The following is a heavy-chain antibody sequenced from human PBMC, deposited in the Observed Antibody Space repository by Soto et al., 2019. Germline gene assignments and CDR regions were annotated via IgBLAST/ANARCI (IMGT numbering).Heavy chain of an antibody. CDR3: ARDRPHAWLDP. V-gene: IGHV1-46*01. Sequence: ASVKVSCKASGYTFTNYYVQWVRQAPGQGLEWVAMISPNDGGTKYAQKVQGRVTLTRDTSTSTVYMELSSLRSDDTAVYYCARDRPHAWLDPWG. CDR2: ISPNDGGT. J-gene: IGHJ5*02. CDR1: GYTFTNYY.